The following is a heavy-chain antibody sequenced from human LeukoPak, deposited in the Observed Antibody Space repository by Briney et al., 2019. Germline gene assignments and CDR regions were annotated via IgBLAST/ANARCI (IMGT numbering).Heavy chain of an antibody. Sequence: GGSLRLSCAASGFTFSIYAMSWVRQAPGKGLEWVSAISGSGGSTYYADSVKGRFTISRDNSKNTLYLQMNSLRAEDTAVYYCAKAEYQLLYDAWFDPWGQGTLVTVSS. V-gene: IGHV3-23*01. CDR2: ISGSGGST. CDR3: AKAEYQLLYDAWFDP. J-gene: IGHJ5*02. D-gene: IGHD2-2*02. CDR1: GFTFSIYA.